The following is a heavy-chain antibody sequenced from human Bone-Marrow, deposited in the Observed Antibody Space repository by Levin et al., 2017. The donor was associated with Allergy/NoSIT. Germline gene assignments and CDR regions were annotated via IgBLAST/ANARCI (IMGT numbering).Heavy chain of an antibody. V-gene: IGHV4-39*07. Sequence: SQTLSLTCTVSGGSISSSSYYWGWIRQPPGKGLEWIGSIYYSGSTYYNPSLKSRVTISVDTSKNQFSLKLRSVTAADTAVYYCARVETYYDFWSGHSGIYDGMDGWGQGTTVTVS. CDR1: GGSISSSSYY. J-gene: IGHJ6*02. CDR3: ARVETYYDFWSGHSGIYDGMDG. CDR2: IYYSGST. D-gene: IGHD3-3*01.